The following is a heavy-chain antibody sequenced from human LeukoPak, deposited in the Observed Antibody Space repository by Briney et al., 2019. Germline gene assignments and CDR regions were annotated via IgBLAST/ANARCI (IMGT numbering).Heavy chain of an antibody. V-gene: IGHV3-23*01. CDR1: GFTFSSYA. J-gene: IGHJ4*02. CDR3: AKPLWEQSGGNFHY. D-gene: IGHD1-26*01. Sequence: GGSLRLSCAASGFTFSSYAMSWVRQAPGKGLEWVSAIRDSGGSTYYADSVKGRFTISRDNSKNTLYLQMNSLRAEDTAVYFCAKPLWEQSGGNFHYWGQGTLVTVSS. CDR2: IRDSGGST.